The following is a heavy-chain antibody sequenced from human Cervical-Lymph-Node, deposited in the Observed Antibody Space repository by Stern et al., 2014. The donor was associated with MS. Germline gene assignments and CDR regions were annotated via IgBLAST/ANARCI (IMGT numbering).Heavy chain of an antibody. D-gene: IGHD3-10*01. Sequence: EVQLVESGGGLVKPGGSLRLSCAASAFTFSSYSMNWVRQAPGQGLEWVSSISSDGSYIYHTDSVKGRFTISRDNAKNSLYLQMNSLRAEDTAVYYCARRGFGEPFDYWGQGTLVTVSS. CDR3: ARRGFGEPFDY. CDR1: AFTFSSYS. J-gene: IGHJ4*02. CDR2: ISSDGSYI. V-gene: IGHV3-21*01.